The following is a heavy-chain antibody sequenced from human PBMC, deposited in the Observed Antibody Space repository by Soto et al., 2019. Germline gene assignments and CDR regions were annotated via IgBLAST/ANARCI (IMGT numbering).Heavy chain of an antibody. D-gene: IGHD2-2*01. V-gene: IGHV3-33*08. J-gene: IGHJ6*02. CDR3: ARDHQVVPAAMGQDYYYYYGMDV. CDR1: GFTFSSYA. CDR2: IWYDGSNK. Sequence: GGSLRLSCAASGFTFSSYAMSWVRQAPGKGLEWVAVIWYDGSNKYYADSVKGRFTISRDNSKNTLYLQMNSLRAEDTAVYYCARDHQVVPAAMGQDYYYYYGMDVWGQGTTVTVSS.